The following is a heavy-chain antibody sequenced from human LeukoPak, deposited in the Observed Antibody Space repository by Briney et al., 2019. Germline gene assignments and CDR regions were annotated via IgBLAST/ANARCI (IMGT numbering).Heavy chain of an antibody. CDR2: ISSTSGTI. V-gene: IGHV3-48*01. CDR3: ARDLAAGILWFDP. D-gene: IGHD6-13*01. Sequence: PGGSLRLSCAASGFTFNSFGMNWVRQAPGKGLEWVSYISSTSGTIYYADSVKGRSTISRDSARTSLYLQMNSLRAEDTAVYYCARDLAAGILWFDPWGQGILVTVSS. J-gene: IGHJ5*02. CDR1: GFTFNSFG.